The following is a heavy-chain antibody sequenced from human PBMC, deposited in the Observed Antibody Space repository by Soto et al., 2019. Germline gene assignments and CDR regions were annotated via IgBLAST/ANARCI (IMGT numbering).Heavy chain of an antibody. D-gene: IGHD4-4*01. CDR2: IYHSGST. V-gene: IGHV4-30-2*01. J-gene: IGHJ4*02. Sequence: SETLSLTCAVSGGSISSGGYSWSWIRQPPGKGLEWIGYIYHSGSTYYNPSLKSRVTITVDRSKNQFSLKLSSVTAADTAVYYCARYSNYEYYFDYWGQGTLVTVSS. CDR3: ARYSNYEYYFDY. CDR1: GGSISSGGYS.